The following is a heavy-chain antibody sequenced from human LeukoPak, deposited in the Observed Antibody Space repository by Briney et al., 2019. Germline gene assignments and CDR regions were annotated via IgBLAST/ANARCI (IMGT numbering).Heavy chain of an antibody. Sequence: ASVKVSCKASGYTFTSYHMHWVRQAPGQGLEWMGIINPSGGTTNYAQKLQGRVTMTTDTSTSTAYMELRSLRSDDTAVYYCARDHVVVAANFDYWGQGTLVTVSS. CDR2: INPSGGTT. CDR3: ARDHVVVAANFDY. V-gene: IGHV1-46*01. D-gene: IGHD2-15*01. J-gene: IGHJ4*02. CDR1: GYTFTSYH.